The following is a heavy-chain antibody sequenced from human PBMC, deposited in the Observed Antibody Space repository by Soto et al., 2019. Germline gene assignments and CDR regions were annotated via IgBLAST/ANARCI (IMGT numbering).Heavy chain of an antibody. V-gene: IGHV1-2*04. CDR3: ARAGEVDTAMVTDDSYYYYGMDV. D-gene: IGHD5-18*01. CDR2: INPNSGGT. J-gene: IGHJ6*02. Sequence: ASVKVSCKASGYTFTGYYMHWVRQAPGQGLEWMGWINPNSGGTNYAQKFQGWVTMTRDTSISTAYMELSRLRSDDTAVYYCARAGEVDTAMVTDDSYYYYGMDVWGQGTTVTVSS. CDR1: GYTFTGYY.